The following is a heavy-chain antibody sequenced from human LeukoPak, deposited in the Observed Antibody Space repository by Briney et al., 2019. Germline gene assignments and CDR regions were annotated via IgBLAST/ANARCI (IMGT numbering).Heavy chain of an antibody. Sequence: SETLSLTCAVYGGSFSGYYWSWIRQPPGKGLEWIGEINHSGSTNYNPSLKSRVTISVDTSENQFSLRLSSVTAADTAVYYCARAPMGSRFLFNLILGAFDIWGQGTMVTVSS. CDR2: INHSGST. V-gene: IGHV4-34*01. CDR1: GGSFSGYY. CDR3: ARAPMGSRFLFNLILGAFDI. D-gene: IGHD3-3*01. J-gene: IGHJ3*02.